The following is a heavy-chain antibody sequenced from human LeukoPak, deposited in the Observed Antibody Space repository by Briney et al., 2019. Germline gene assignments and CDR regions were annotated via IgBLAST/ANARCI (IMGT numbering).Heavy chain of an antibody. D-gene: IGHD3-3*01. CDR1: GYTFNSYA. CDR2: INAGSGNT. CDR3: ASFRKYDFWSGYPSPNWFDP. V-gene: IGHV1-3*01. Sequence: ASVKVSCKASGYTFNSYAIHWVRQAPGQRLEWMGWINAGSGNTKYSQKFQGRVTITADESTSTAYMELSSLRSEDTAVYYCASFRKYDFWSGYPSPNWFDPWGQGTLVTVSS. J-gene: IGHJ5*02.